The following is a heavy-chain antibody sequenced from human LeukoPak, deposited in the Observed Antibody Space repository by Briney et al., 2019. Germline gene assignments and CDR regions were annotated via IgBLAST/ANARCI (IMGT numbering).Heavy chain of an antibody. V-gene: IGHV3-7*01. CDR3: ARDLCSWIQLCPLDY. D-gene: IGHD5-18*01. J-gene: IGHJ4*02. CDR2: IKQDGSEK. CDR1: GFTFSSYW. Sequence: GGSLRLSCAASGFTFSSYWMSWVRQAPGKGLEWVANIKQDGSEKYYVDSAKGRFTISRDNAKNSLYLQMNSLRAEDTAVYYCARDLCSWIQLCPLDYWGQGTLVTVSS.